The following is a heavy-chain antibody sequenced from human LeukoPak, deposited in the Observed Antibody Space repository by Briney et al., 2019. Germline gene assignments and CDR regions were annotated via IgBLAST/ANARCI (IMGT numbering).Heavy chain of an antibody. V-gene: IGHV1-18*01. Sequence: ASVKVSCKASGYTFTSYGISWVRQAPGQGLEWMGWISAYNGNTTYAQKFQGRVTLTRDMSTSTDYLELSSLRSEDTAVYYCARDTGTYTFDYWGQGTLVTVSS. CDR2: ISAYNGNT. J-gene: IGHJ4*02. CDR1: GYTFTSYG. D-gene: IGHD4-17*01. CDR3: ARDTGTYTFDY.